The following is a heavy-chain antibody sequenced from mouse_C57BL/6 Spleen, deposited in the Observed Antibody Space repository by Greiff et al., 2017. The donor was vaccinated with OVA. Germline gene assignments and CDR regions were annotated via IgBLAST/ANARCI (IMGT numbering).Heavy chain of an antibody. CDR3: ARDPGGFDY. J-gene: IGHJ2*01. Sequence: EVQRVESGPGLVKPSQSLSLTCSVTGYSITSGYYWNWIRQFPGNKLEWMGYISYDGSNNYNPSLKNRISITRDTSKNQFFLKLNSVTTEDTATYYCARDPGGFDYWGQGTTLTVSS. V-gene: IGHV3-6*01. CDR1: GYSITSGYY. CDR2: ISYDGSN.